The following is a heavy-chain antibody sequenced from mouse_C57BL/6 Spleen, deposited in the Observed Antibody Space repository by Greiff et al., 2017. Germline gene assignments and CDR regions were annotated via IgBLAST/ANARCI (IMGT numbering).Heavy chain of an antibody. CDR1: GYSFTSYY. Sequence: QVQLQQSGPELVKPGASVKISCKASGYSFTSYYIHWVKQRPGQGLEWIGWIYPGSGNTKYNEKFNGKATLTADTSSSTAYMQLSSLTSEDSAVYYCARWGDYGYDAMAYWGQGTSVTVSS. CDR2: IYPGSGNT. V-gene: IGHV1-66*01. CDR3: ARWGDYGYDAMAY. D-gene: IGHD2-4*01. J-gene: IGHJ4*01.